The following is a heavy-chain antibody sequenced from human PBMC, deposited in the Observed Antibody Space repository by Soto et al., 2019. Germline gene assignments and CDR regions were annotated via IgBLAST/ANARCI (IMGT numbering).Heavy chain of an antibody. CDR3: ARLAAAGNPALGQYYYGMDV. CDR1: GGSISSYY. J-gene: IGHJ6*02. CDR2: IYHSGST. V-gene: IGHV4-59*04. D-gene: IGHD6-13*01. Sequence: SETLSLTCTVSGGSISSYYWSWIRQPPGKGLEWIGEIYHSGSTYYNPSLKSRVTISVDTSKNQFSLKLNSVTPEDTAVYYCARLAAAGNPALGQYYYGMDVWGQGTTVTV.